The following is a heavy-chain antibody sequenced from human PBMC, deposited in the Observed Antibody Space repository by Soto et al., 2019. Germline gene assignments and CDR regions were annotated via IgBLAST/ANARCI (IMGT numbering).Heavy chain of an antibody. CDR1: GGSISSSSYY. V-gene: IGHV4-39*01. D-gene: IGHD6-13*01. CDR2: IYYSGST. J-gene: IGHJ4*02. CDR3: ARLLGVWWQQLAHYFDY. Sequence: QLQLQESGPGLVKPSETLSLTCTVSGGSISSSSYYWGWIRQPPGKGLEWIGCIYYSGSTYYNPSLKSRVTISVDTSKNQFSLKLSSVTAADTAVYYCARLLGVWWQQLAHYFDYWGQGTLVTVSS.